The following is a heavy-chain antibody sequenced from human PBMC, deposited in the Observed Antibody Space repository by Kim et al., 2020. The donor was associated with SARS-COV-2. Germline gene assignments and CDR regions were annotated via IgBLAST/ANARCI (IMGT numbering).Heavy chain of an antibody. CDR3: ARPNVRNVVPGALMDV. CDR2: ISSNSSSL. D-gene: IGHD2-2*01. Sequence: GGSLRLSCAASGFIFSDYSMNWVIQAPGKWLEWVSCISSNSSSLYYADSVKGRFTISRDNAENSLYLQMNSRRAEDTAVYFCARPNVRNVVPGALMDVWG. V-gene: IGHV3-21*01. J-gene: IGHJ6*03. CDR1: GFIFSDYS.